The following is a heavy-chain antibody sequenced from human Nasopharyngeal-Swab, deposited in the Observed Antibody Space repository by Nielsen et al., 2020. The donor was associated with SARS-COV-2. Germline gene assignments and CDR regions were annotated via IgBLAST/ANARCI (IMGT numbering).Heavy chain of an antibody. Sequence: GSLRLSCAASGFTVSSNYMSWVRQAPGKGLEWVSVIYSGGSTYYADSVKGRFTISRDNSKNTLYLQMNSLRAEDTAVYYCARGYGDYEDYQGFDYWGQGTLVTVSS. J-gene: IGHJ4*02. D-gene: IGHD4-17*01. CDR1: GFTVSSNY. CDR3: ARGYGDYEDYQGFDY. CDR2: IYSGGST. V-gene: IGHV3-53*01.